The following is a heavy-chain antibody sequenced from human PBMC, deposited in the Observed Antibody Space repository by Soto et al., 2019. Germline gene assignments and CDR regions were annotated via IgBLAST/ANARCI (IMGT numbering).Heavy chain of an antibody. CDR3: ARDGRVVRFLEWLSKPDYYYYGMDV. Sequence: GGSLRLSCAASGFTFSSYGMHWVRQAPGKGLEWVAVILYDGSEKWFADSVKGRFTISRDNAKNSLYLQMNSLRAEDTAVYYCARDGRVVRFLEWLSKPDYYYYGMDVWGQGTTVTVSS. V-gene: IGHV3-30*03. CDR1: GFTFSSYG. CDR2: ILYDGSEK. D-gene: IGHD3-3*01. J-gene: IGHJ6*02.